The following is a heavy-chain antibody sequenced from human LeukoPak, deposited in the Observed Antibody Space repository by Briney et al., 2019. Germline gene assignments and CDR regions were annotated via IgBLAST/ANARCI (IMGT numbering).Heavy chain of an antibody. CDR3: ARGGRDGYNYYFDY. CDR1: GGTFSSYA. D-gene: IGHD5-24*01. J-gene: IGHJ4*02. Sequence: SVKVSCKASGGTFSSYAISWVRQAPGQGLEWMGGIIPIFGTANYAQKFQGRVTITADESTSTAYMELSSLRSEDTAVYYCARGGRDGYNYYFDYWGQGALVTVSS. CDR2: IIPIFGTA. V-gene: IGHV1-69*13.